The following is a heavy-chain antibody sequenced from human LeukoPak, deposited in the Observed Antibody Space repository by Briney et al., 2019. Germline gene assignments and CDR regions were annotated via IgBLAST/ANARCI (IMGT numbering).Heavy chain of an antibody. J-gene: IGHJ4*02. D-gene: IGHD3-22*01. Sequence: GASAKVSCKASGYTFTSYGTSWVRQAPGQGLEWMGWISAYNGNTNYAQKLQGRVTMTTDTSTSTAYMELRSLRSDDTAVYYCARDPGVYYYDSSGYSIDYWGQGTLVTVSS. V-gene: IGHV1-18*01. CDR3: ARDPGVYYYDSSGYSIDY. CDR1: GYTFTSYG. CDR2: ISAYNGNT.